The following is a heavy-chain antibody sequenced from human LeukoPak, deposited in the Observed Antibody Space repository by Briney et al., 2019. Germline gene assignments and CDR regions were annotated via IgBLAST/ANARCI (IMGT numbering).Heavy chain of an antibody. D-gene: IGHD3-22*01. CDR1: GYSFTSYW. CDR2: IYPGDSDT. V-gene: IGHV5-51*01. CDR3: ARPSQPWYYDSSGLLQGFDY. J-gene: IGHJ4*02. Sequence: GESLKISCKGSGYSFTSYWIGWVRQMPGKGLEWMGIIYPGDSDTRYSPSFQGQVTISADKSISTAYLQWSSLKASDTAMYYCARPSQPWYYDSSGLLQGFDYWGQGTLVTVSS.